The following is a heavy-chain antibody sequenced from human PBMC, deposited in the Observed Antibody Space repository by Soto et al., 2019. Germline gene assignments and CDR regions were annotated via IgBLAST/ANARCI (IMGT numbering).Heavy chain of an antibody. CDR2: IYYSGST. CDR3: ARDRSGYYDSSGYYDVGYYGMDV. V-gene: IGHV4-59*01. D-gene: IGHD3-22*01. J-gene: IGHJ6*02. CDR1: GGSISSYY. Sequence: PSETLSLTCTVSGGSISSYYWSWIRPPPGKGLEWIGYIYYSGSTNYNPSLKSRVTISVDTSKNQFSLKLSSVTAADTAVYYCARDRSGYYDSSGYYDVGYYGMDVWGQGTTVTVSS.